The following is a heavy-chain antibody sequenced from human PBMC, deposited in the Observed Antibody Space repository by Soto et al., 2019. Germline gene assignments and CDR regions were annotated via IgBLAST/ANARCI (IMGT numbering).Heavy chain of an antibody. D-gene: IGHD2-2*02. Sequence: GESLKISCATSGFTFSNFDMHWVRQVPGKGLEWISAIGAARDPYYLGSVKGRFTISRENAKNSVYLQMNDLRAGDSAVYYCARAYTGRLPRRADYYYAMDVWGQGTTVTVSS. V-gene: IGHV3-13*05. CDR1: GFTFSNFD. CDR3: ARAYTGRLPRRADYYYAMDV. J-gene: IGHJ6*02. CDR2: IGAARDP.